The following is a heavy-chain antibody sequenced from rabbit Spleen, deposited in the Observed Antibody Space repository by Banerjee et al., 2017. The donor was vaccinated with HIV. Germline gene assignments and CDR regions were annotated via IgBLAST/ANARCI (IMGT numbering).Heavy chain of an antibody. D-gene: IGHD6-1*01. Sequence: QEQLVESGGGLVQPEGSLTLTCTVSGFSFSSSYYMCWVRQAPGKGLEWIGCIYTGSGSTYYASWAKGRFTISKTSSTTVTLQMTSLTAADTATYFCARDTYNGAAWGNYFNLWGPGTLVTVS. CDR2: IYTGSGST. CDR1: GFSFSSSYY. V-gene: IGHV1S45*01. CDR3: ARDTYNGAAWGNYFNL. J-gene: IGHJ4*01.